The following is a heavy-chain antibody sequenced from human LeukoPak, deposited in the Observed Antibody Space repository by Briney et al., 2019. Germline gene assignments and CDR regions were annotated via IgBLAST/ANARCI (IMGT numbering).Heavy chain of an antibody. D-gene: IGHD3-10*01. CDR2: IFYSGST. CDR3: AKTNGYGLLDI. CDR1: SGSISTSNYY. J-gene: IGHJ3*02. V-gene: IGHV4-39*07. Sequence: SETLSLTCTVSSGSISTSNYYWGWVRQPPGKALEWIGNIFYSGSTYYSPSLKSRVTISLDTSRNQFSLKLNSVTAADTAVYYCAKTNGYGLLDIWGQGTMVTVSS.